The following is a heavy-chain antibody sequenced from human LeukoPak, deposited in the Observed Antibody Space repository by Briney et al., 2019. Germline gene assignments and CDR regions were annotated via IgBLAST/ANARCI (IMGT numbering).Heavy chain of an antibody. D-gene: IGHD6-13*01. J-gene: IGHJ4*02. CDR2: IYSGGST. V-gene: IGHV3-53*01. Sequence: PGGSLRLSCAASGFTVSSNYMSWVRQAPGKGREWVSVIYSGGSTYYADSVKGRFTISRDNSKNTLYLQMNSLRAEDTAVYYCARVEAAAGHFDYWGQGTLVTVSS. CDR1: GFTVSSNY. CDR3: ARVEAAAGHFDY.